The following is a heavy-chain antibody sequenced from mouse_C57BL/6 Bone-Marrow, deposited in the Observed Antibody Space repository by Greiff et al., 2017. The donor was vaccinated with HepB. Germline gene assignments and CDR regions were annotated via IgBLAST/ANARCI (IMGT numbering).Heavy chain of an antibody. CDR3: EREDCYAMDY. CDR1: GYTFTSYW. CDR2: IDPSDSYT. V-gene: IGHV1-69*01. Sequence: QVQLQQPGAELVMPGASVKLSCKASGYTFTSYWMPWVKQRPGQGLEWIGEIDPSDSYTNYNQKFKGKSTLTVDKSSSTAYMQLSRLTAEDSAVYYCEREDCYAMDYWGQGTSVTVSS. J-gene: IGHJ4*01.